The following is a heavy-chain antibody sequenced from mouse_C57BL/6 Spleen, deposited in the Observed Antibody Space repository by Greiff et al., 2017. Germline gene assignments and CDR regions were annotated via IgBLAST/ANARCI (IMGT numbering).Heavy chain of an antibody. Sequence: QVQLKQSGPGLVAPSQSLSITCTVSGFSLTSYGVDWVRQSPGKGLEWLGVIWGVGSTNYNSAPKSRLSISKDHSKSQVFLKMNSLQTDDTAMYYCATSGYDAMDYWGQGTSVTVSS. J-gene: IGHJ4*01. D-gene: IGHD3-2*02. V-gene: IGHV2-6*01. CDR2: IWGVGST. CDR1: GFSLTSYG. CDR3: ATSGYDAMDY.